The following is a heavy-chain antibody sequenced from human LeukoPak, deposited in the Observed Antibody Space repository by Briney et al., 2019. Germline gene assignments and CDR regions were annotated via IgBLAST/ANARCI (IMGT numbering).Heavy chain of an antibody. J-gene: IGHJ6*02. CDR2: INPNSGGT. D-gene: IGHD4-17*01. Sequence: ASVNVSCKASGYTFTGYYTHWVRQAPGQGLEWMGWINPNSGGTNYAQKFQGWVTMTRDTSISTAYMELSRLRSDDTAVYYCARAGDYGDSYGMDVWGQGTTVTVSS. CDR3: ARAGDYGDSYGMDV. V-gene: IGHV1-2*04. CDR1: GYTFTGYY.